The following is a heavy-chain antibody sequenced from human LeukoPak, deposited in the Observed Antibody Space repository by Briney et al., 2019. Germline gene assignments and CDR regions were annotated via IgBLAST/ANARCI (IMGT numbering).Heavy chain of an antibody. CDR2: IKQDGSEK. CDR3: ARDLWEQWLVRGRVSLDY. CDR1: GFTFSSYW. D-gene: IGHD6-19*01. V-gene: IGHV3-7*01. J-gene: IGHJ4*02. Sequence: GGSLRLSCAASGFTFSSYWMSWVRQAPGKGLEWVANIKQDGSEKYYVDSVKGRFTISRDNAKNSLYLQMNSLRAEDTAVYYCARDLWEQWLVRGRVSLDYWGQATLVTVSS.